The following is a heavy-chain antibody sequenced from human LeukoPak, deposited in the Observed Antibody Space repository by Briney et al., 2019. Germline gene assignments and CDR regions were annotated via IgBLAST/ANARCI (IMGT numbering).Heavy chain of an antibody. CDR3: ARELYSSGWFDY. D-gene: IGHD6-19*01. V-gene: IGHV4-31*03. CDR1: GGSISSGGYY. J-gene: IGHJ4*02. CDR2: IYYSGST. Sequence: SETLSLTCTVSGGSISSGGYYWSWIRQHPGKGLEWIGYIYYSGSTYYNPSLKSRVTISVDTSKNQFSLKPSSVTAADTAVYYCARELYSSGWFDYWGQGTLVTVSS.